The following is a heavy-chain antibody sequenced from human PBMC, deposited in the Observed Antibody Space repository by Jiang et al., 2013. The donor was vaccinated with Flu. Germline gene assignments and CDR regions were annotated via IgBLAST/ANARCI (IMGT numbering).Heavy chain of an antibody. Sequence: LLKPSETLSLTCTVSGGSISSHYWSWIRQPPGKGLEWIGYIYYSGSTNYNPSLKSRVTISVDTSKNQFSLKLSSVTAADTAVYYCARRRVAGTIDYWAREPWSPSPQ. CDR2: IYYSGST. CDR3: ARRRVAGTIDY. J-gene: IGHJ4*02. D-gene: IGHD6-19*01. V-gene: IGHV4-59*11. CDR1: GGSISSHY.